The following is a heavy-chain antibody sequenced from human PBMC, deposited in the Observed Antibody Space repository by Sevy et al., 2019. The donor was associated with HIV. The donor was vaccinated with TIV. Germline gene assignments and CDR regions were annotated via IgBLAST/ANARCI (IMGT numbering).Heavy chain of an antibody. Sequence: SETLSLTCTVSVGSISHYYWSWIRQPPGKGLEWIGFVYYTGNTNYNPSLKGQVTVALDTSKNQFSLMLNSVTAADTAVDYCVRQGGLVDYGMDVWGPGTTVTVSS. CDR1: VGSISHYY. D-gene: IGHD1-26*01. CDR3: VRQGGLVDYGMDV. V-gene: IGHV4-59*01. CDR2: VYYTGNT. J-gene: IGHJ6*02.